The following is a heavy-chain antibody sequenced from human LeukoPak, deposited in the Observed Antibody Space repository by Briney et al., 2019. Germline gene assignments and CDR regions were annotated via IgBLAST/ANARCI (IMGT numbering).Heavy chain of an antibody. Sequence: ASVKVSCEASGHTFTSYDFNWVRQATGQRPEWMGWMSPNSGDTGYAQKFQDRVTMTRNTSISTAYMELSSLRSDDTAVYYCARDPTFDFYYYYGMDVWGQGTTVTVSS. CDR3: ARDPTFDFYYYYGMDV. V-gene: IGHV1-8*01. CDR2: MSPNSGDT. J-gene: IGHJ6*02. CDR1: GHTFTSYD. D-gene: IGHD3-3*01.